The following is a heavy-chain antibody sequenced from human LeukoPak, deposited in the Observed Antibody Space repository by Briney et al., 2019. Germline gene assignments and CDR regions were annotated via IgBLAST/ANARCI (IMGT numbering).Heavy chain of an antibody. D-gene: IGHD6-25*01. Sequence: GESLKNSCKGSGYRFTSYWIGWVRQMPGKGLEWMGIIFPVDADTRYSPSFQGQVTISADKSINTAYLQWSSLKASDTAMYYCAARVVATAGFDYWGQGTLVTVSS. V-gene: IGHV5-51*01. CDR2: IFPVDADT. CDR3: AARVVATAGFDY. J-gene: IGHJ4*02. CDR1: GYRFTSYW.